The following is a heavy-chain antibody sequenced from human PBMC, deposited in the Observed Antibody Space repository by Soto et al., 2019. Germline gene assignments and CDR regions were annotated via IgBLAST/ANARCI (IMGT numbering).Heavy chain of an antibody. V-gene: IGHV3-9*01. Sequence: GGSLRLSCAASGFTFDDYAMHWVRQAPGKGLEWVSGISWNSGSIGYADSVKGRFTISRDNAKNSLYLQMNSLRAEDTALYYCAKDISPLPYYFAYWGQGTLVTVSS. CDR3: AKDISPLPYYFAY. CDR1: GFTFDDYA. CDR2: ISWNSGSI. J-gene: IGHJ4*02.